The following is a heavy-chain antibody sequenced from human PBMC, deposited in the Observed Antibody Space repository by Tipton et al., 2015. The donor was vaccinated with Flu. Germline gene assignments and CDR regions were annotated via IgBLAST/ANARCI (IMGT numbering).Heavy chain of an antibody. CDR2: IRHDESDK. V-gene: IGHV3-30*04. CDR3: AKDGWDTSGWYPFDY. D-gene: IGHD6-19*01. Sequence: SLRLSCAASGFTFSSYAMHWVRQAPGKGLEWVAFIRHDESDKYYADSVKGRFTISRDNSKNALYLLINSLRAEDTAVYYCAKDGWDTSGWYPFDYWGQGTLVTVSS. CDR1: GFTFSSYA. J-gene: IGHJ4*02.